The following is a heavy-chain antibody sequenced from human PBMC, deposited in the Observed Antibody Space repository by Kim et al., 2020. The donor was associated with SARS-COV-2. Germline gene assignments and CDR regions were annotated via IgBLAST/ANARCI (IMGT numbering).Heavy chain of an antibody. J-gene: IGHJ4*02. CDR2: IYHSGST. Sequence: SETLSLTCTVSGYSISSGYYWGWIRQPPGKGLEWIGSIYHSGSTYYNPSLKSRVTISVDTSKNQFSLKLSSVTAADTAVYYCARVFGWFGELSFFDYWGQGTLVTVSS. D-gene: IGHD3-10*01. CDR3: ARVFGWFGELSFFDY. CDR1: GYSISSGYY. V-gene: IGHV4-38-2*02.